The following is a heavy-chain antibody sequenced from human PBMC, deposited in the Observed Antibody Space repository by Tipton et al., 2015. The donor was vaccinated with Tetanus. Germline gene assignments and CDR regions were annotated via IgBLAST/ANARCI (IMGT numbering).Heavy chain of an antibody. D-gene: IGHD4-17*01. CDR1: GGSISSSTYY. J-gene: IGHJ4*02. CDR2: ISESGST. CDR3: ARLRGDAGDFEALNYGDSGAMNYFDY. V-gene: IGHV4-39*01. Sequence: TLSLTCTVSGGSISSSTYYWGWIRQPPGKGLEWIGRISESGSTYYNPSLKSRVTMSVDSSENQFSLRVTSVTAADTAIYYCARLRGDAGDFEALNYGDSGAMNYFDYWGQGILVTVSS.